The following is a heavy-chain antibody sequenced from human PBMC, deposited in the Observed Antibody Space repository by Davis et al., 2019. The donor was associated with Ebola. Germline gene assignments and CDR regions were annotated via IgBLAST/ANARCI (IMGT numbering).Heavy chain of an antibody. D-gene: IGHD3-10*01. Sequence: MPSDTLSLTCTVSGGSIRSSSYYWGWIRQPPGKGLEWIGSIYYSGSTYYNPSLKSRVTISVDTSKNQFSLKLNSVTAADTAVYYCARELLWFGEIFGYYFDYWGQGTLVTVSS. CDR1: GGSIRSSSYY. CDR3: ARELLWFGEIFGYYFDY. CDR2: IYYSGST. J-gene: IGHJ4*02. V-gene: IGHV4-39*02.